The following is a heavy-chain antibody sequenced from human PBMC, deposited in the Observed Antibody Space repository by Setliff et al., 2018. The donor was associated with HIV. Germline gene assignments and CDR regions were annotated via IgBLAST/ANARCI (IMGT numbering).Heavy chain of an antibody. V-gene: IGHV1-2*02. Sequence: ASVKVSCKASGYTFTDHFIHWVRQAPGQGLEWMGWINPNSGGTNYAQKFQGRVTMTRDTSISTAYMELSSLRYDDTAVYYCAMGLENWYFDLWGRGTLVTVS. CDR3: AMGLENWYFDL. D-gene: IGHD1-1*01. J-gene: IGHJ2*01. CDR2: INPNSGGT. CDR1: GYTFTDHF.